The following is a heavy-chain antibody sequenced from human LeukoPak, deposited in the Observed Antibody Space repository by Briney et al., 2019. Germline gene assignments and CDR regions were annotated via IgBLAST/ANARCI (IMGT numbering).Heavy chain of an antibody. CDR2: IKQDGSEK. Sequence: GGSLRLSCAASGFTFSSYWMSWVRQAPGKGLEWVANIKQDGSEKYYVDSVKGRFTISRDNAKNSLYLQMNSLRAEDTAVYYCARDSTYSSSWGFDYWGQGTLVTVSS. J-gene: IGHJ4*02. CDR3: ARDSTYSSSWGFDY. V-gene: IGHV3-7*01. CDR1: GFTFSSYW. D-gene: IGHD6-13*01.